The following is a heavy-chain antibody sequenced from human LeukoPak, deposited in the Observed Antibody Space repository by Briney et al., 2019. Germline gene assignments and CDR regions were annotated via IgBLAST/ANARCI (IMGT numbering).Heavy chain of an antibody. V-gene: IGHV1-18*04. D-gene: IGHD2-2*01. CDR2: ISAYNGNT. J-gene: IGHJ4*02. CDR3: ARAGGVVVPAAIFDY. CDR1: GYTFTSYG. Sequence: GASVKVSCKASGYTFTSYGISWVRQAPGQGLEWMGWISAYNGNTNYAQKLQGRVTMTTGTSTSTAYMELRSLRSDDTAVYYCARAGGVVVPAAIFDYWGQGTLVTVSS.